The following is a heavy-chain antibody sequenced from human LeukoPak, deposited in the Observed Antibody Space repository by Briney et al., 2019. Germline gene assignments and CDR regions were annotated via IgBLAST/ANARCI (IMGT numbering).Heavy chain of an antibody. Sequence: PGGSLRLSCAASGFTFSSYAMSWVRQAPGKGLEWVSAISGSGDSAYYADSVKGRFTISRDNSKNTLYLQMNSLRAEDTAVYYCATNLQYYDFWSGYYDYWGQGTLVTVSS. D-gene: IGHD3-3*01. CDR1: GFTFSSYA. J-gene: IGHJ4*02. CDR2: ISGSGDSA. CDR3: ATNLQYYDFWSGYYDY. V-gene: IGHV3-23*01.